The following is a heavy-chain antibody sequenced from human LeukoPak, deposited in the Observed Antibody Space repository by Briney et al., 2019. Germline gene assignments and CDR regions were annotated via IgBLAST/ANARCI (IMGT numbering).Heavy chain of an antibody. D-gene: IGHD2-2*01. V-gene: IGHV1-2*02. Sequence: ASVKVSCKASGYTFTGYYMHWVRQAPGQGLEWMGWINPNSGGTNYAQKFQGRVTMTRDTSISTAYMELSRLRSDDTAVYYCARGAPKDIVVVPAARYYYYYMDVWGKGTTVTVSS. CDR1: GYTFTGYY. CDR3: ARGAPKDIVVVPAARYYYYYMDV. J-gene: IGHJ6*03. CDR2: INPNSGGT.